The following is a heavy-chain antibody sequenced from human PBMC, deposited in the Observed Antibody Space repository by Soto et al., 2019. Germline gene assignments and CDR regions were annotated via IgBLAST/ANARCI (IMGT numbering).Heavy chain of an antibody. CDR1: GFTFSSYG. CDR2: ISYDGSNK. V-gene: IGHV3-30*18. J-gene: IGHJ4*02. D-gene: IGHD6-13*01. Sequence: GGSLRLSCAASGFTFSSYGMHWVRQAPGKGLEWVAVISYDGSNKYYADSVKGRFTISRDNSKNTLYLQMNSLRAEDTAVYYCAKNGIAAADYSGQGTLVTVSS. CDR3: AKNGIAAADY.